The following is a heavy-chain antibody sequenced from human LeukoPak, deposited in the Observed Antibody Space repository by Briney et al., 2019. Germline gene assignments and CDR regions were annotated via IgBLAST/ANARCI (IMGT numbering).Heavy chain of an antibody. Sequence: GGSLRLSCAASGFTFSSYWMHWVRQAPGKGLVWVSRINTDGSSTSYADSVKGRFTISRDNAKNTLYRQMNSLRAEDTAVYYCAPRRDSSGYYPFDYWGQGTLVTVSS. D-gene: IGHD3-22*01. J-gene: IGHJ4*02. CDR2: INTDGSST. CDR1: GFTFSSYW. V-gene: IGHV3-74*01. CDR3: APRRDSSGYYPFDY.